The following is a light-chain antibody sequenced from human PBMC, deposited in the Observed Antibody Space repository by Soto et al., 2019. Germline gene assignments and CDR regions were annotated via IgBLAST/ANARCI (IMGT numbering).Light chain of an antibody. CDR2: AAS. J-gene: IGKJ1*01. Sequence: DIQRTQSPSSLSATVGDRVTITCRASQGISNYLAWYQQQPGKVPKLLIYAASTLQSGVPSRFSGSGSGTDFTLTISSLQPEDVATYYCQKYYSAPPTFGQGTKVDIK. V-gene: IGKV1-27*01. CDR3: QKYYSAPPT. CDR1: QGISNY.